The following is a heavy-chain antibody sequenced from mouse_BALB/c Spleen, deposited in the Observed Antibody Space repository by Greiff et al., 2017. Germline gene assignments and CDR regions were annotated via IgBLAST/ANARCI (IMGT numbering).Heavy chain of an antibody. CDR1: GYTFTSYW. Sequence: LQQPGSELVRPGASVKLSCKASGYTFTSYWMHWVKQRPGQGLEWIGNIYPGSGSTNYDEKFKSKATLTVDTSSNTAYLQLSSLTSEDTAVYYCAGTTAPRGAMDYWGQGTSVTVSS. V-gene: IGHV1S22*01. CDR3: AGTTAPRGAMDY. D-gene: IGHD1-2*01. J-gene: IGHJ4*01. CDR2: IYPGSGST.